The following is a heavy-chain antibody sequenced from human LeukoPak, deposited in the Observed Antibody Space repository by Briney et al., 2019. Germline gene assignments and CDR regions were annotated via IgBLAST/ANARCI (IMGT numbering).Heavy chain of an antibody. CDR3: ARGNYGGNAGDAFDI. CDR1: GASISSGRNY. Sequence: SETLSLTCNVSGASISSGRNYWGWIRQSPGKGLEWIASIYYSGNSYYNPSLKSRVTISVDTSKNQFSLKLSSVTAADTAVYYCARGNYGGNAGDAFDIWGQGTMVTVSS. CDR2: IYYSGNS. J-gene: IGHJ3*02. D-gene: IGHD4-23*01. V-gene: IGHV4-39*07.